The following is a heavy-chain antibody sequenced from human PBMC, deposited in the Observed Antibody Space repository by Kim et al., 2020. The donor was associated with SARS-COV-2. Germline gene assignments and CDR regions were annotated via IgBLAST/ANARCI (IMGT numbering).Heavy chain of an antibody. CDR2: INSDGSDT. Sequence: GGSLRLSCAASGFTFTRYWMHWVRQAPGKGLVIIARINSDGSDTTYADSVKGRFTISKDNAKNTLYLQMNSLRAEDTAVYYCSRGNNNENSPWGQGILVTVSS. D-gene: IGHD2-8*01. J-gene: IGHJ5*02. CDR1: GFTFTRYW. CDR3: SRGNNNENSP. V-gene: IGHV3-74*01.